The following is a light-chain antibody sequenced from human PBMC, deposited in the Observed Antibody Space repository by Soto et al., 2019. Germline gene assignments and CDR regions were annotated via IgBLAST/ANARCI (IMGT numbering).Light chain of an antibody. CDR1: SSDGGTYNY. V-gene: IGLV2-14*03. J-gene: IGLJ3*02. CDR3: CSYTSSSTWV. Sequence: QSALTQPASVSGYPGQSITISCTGTSSDGGTYNYVSWYQHHPGRAPKLMIYDVSSRPSGVSNRFSGSKSANTASLTISGLHAEDEADYYCCSYTSSSTWVFGGGTKLTVL. CDR2: DVS.